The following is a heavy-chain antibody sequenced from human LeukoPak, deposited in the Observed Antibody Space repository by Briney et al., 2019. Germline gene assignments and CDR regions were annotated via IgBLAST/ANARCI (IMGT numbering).Heavy chain of an antibody. CDR2: INSDGSST. CDR3: AKDGVPGAAAGHIDY. J-gene: IGHJ4*02. D-gene: IGHD6-13*01. V-gene: IGHV3-74*01. CDR1: GFTFSGYW. Sequence: PGGSLRLSCAASGFTFSGYWMHWVRQAPGKGLVWVSRINSDGSSTSYADSVKGRFTISRDNAKNTLYLQMNSLRAEDTAVYYCAKDGVPGAAAGHIDYWGQGTLVTVSS.